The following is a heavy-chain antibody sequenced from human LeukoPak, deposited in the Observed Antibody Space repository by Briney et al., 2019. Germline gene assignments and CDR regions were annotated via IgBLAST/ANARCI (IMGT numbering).Heavy chain of an antibody. Sequence: PGGSLRLSCAASGLTVSSKYMSWVRQAPGNGLEWVSTIYAGGTTYYADSVKDRFTISRDISKNILYLRLNGLRADETAVYFCASAPGGRLSYGLDVWGQGTTVTDSS. V-gene: IGHV3-66*02. CDR2: IYAGGTT. D-gene: IGHD3-16*01. CDR3: ASAPGGRLSYGLDV. J-gene: IGHJ6*02. CDR1: GLTVSSKY.